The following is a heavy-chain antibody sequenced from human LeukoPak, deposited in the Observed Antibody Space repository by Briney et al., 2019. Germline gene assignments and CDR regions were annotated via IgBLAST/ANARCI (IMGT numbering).Heavy chain of an antibody. CDR3: AKDTYSSSPYYFDY. D-gene: IGHD6-6*01. V-gene: IGHV3-9*01. J-gene: IGHJ4*02. CDR2: ISWNSGSI. CDR1: GFTFDDYA. Sequence: GRSLRLSCAASGFTFDDYAMHWVRQAPGKGLEWVSGISWNSGSIGYADSVKGRFTISRDNAKNSLYLQMNSLRAEDTALYYCAKDTYSSSPYYFDYWGQGTLVTVSS.